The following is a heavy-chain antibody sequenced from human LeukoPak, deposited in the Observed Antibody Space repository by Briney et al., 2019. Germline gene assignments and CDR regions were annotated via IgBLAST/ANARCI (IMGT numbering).Heavy chain of an antibody. CDR2: IYYSGST. J-gene: IGHJ3*02. D-gene: IGHD5-18*01. Sequence: SETLSLTCTVSGGSISSYYWIWIRQPPGKGLEWIGYIYYSGSTNYNPSLKSRVTISVDTSKNQFSLKVSSVTAADTAVYYCARSGYSYGADAFDIWGQGTMVTASS. CDR3: ARSGYSYGADAFDI. CDR1: GGSISSYY. V-gene: IGHV4-59*01.